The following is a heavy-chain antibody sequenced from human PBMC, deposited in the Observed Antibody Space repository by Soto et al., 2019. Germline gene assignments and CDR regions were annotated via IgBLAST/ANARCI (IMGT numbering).Heavy chain of an antibody. J-gene: IGHJ4*02. CDR2: ISAYNDYT. Sequence: QIQLVQSGGEVKKPGASVKVSCKASGYTFTDHGISWVRQAPGQGFEWMGWISAYNDYTAYAQKFQGRVTMTTDKYTNTAHMELRSLTSDDPAVYFCAKDRPRLTQNFLYVYWGQGTLVTVSS. D-gene: IGHD3-10*02. CDR1: GYTFTDHG. V-gene: IGHV1-18*01. CDR3: AKDRPRLTQNFLYVY.